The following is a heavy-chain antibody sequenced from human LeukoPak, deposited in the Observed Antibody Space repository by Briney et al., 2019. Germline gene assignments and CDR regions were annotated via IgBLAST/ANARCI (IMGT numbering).Heavy chain of an antibody. J-gene: IGHJ4*02. V-gene: IGHV3-72*01. CDR3: ARARDGDYCFDY. CDR1: GFTFSDHY. CDR2: IRKKTNSYST. D-gene: IGHD4-17*01. Sequence: GGSLRLSCAASGFTFSDHYMDWVRQAPGKGLEWVGRIRKKTNSYSTEYAASVKGRFTISRDDSRNSLYLQMNSLKTEDTAVYYRARARDGDYCFDYWGQGTLVAVSS.